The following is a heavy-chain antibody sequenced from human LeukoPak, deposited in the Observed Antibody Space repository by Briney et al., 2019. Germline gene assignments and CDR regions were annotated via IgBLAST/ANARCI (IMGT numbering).Heavy chain of an antibody. CDR2: INHSGST. V-gene: IGHV4-34*01. CDR3: ARSGSYIDAFDI. J-gene: IGHJ3*02. Sequence: SETLSLTCAVYGGSFSGYYWSWIRQPPGKGLEWIGEINHSGSTNYNPSLKSRVTISVDTSKNQFSLKLSSVTAADTAVYYCARSGSYIDAFDIWGQGTMVTVSS. CDR1: GGSFSGYY. D-gene: IGHD1-26*01.